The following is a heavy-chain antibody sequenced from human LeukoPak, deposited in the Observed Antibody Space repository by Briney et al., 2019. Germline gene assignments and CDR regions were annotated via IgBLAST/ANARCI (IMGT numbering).Heavy chain of an antibody. CDR3: ARERYGSGSYYFDY. J-gene: IGHJ4*02. CDR1: RGSISTFY. CDR2: IFTSGNS. Sequence: PSETLSLTCSVSRGSISTFYWSWIRQPAGKGLEWIGRIFTSGNSNYNPSLKSRVTMSVDTSKNQFSLKVTSVTAADTAVYYCARERYGSGSYYFDYWGQGTLVTVSS. V-gene: IGHV4-4*07. D-gene: IGHD3-10*01.